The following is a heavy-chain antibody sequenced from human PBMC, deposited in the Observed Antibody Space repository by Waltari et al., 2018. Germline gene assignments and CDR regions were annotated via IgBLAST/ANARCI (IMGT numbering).Heavy chain of an antibody. Sequence: QVQLVQSGAEVKKPGSSVKVPCKASGGTFSSYAISWVRQAPGQGLEWMGRIIPILGIANYAQKFQGRVTITADKSTSTAYMELSSLRSEDTAVYYCARDRDDAFDIWGQGTMVTVSS. CDR2: IIPILGIA. J-gene: IGHJ3*02. CDR1: GGTFSSYA. CDR3: ARDRDDAFDI. V-gene: IGHV1-69*09.